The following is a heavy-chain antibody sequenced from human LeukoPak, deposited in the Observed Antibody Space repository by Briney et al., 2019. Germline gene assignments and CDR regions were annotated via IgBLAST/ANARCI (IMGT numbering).Heavy chain of an antibody. CDR2: ISGSGGST. D-gene: IGHD3-22*01. Sequence: GGSLRLSCAASGFTFSSYAMSWVRQAPGKGLGWVSAISGSGGSTYYADSVKGRFTISRDNSKNTLYLQMNSLRAEDTAVYYCAKGRSGYYFSEYFQHWGQGTLVTVSS. CDR3: AKGRSGYYFSEYFQH. J-gene: IGHJ1*01. CDR1: GFTFSSYA. V-gene: IGHV3-23*01.